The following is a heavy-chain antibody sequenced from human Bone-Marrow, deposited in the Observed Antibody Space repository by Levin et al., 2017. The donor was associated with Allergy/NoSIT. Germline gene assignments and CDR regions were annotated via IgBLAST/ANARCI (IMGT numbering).Heavy chain of an antibody. J-gene: IGHJ3*02. CDR1: GGSIRSGSYY. CDR2: IYTSGST. CDR3: ARRYYGSGSYYYDEAFDI. Sequence: PSETLSLTCTVSGGSIRSGSYYWSWIRQPAGKGLEWIGRIYTSGSTNYNPSLKSRVTISVDTSKNQFSLKLSSVTAADTAVYYCARRYYGSGSYYYDEAFDIWGQGTMVTVSS. D-gene: IGHD3-10*01. V-gene: IGHV4-61*02.